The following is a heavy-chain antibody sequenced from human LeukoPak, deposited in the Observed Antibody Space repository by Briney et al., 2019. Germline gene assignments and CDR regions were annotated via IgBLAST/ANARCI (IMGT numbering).Heavy chain of an antibody. CDR2: ISGRGGST. Sequence: GGSLRLSCAASGFTYPNFAMSWVRQAPGKGLEWVSAISGRGGSTYYADAVKGRFTISRDNSKNTLYLQMNSLSAEDTAEYYCAKGETEGEGLAHAYWGQGTLVTVSS. CDR3: AKGETEGEGLAHAY. D-gene: IGHD2-21*01. CDR1: GFTYPNFA. V-gene: IGHV3-23*01. J-gene: IGHJ4*02.